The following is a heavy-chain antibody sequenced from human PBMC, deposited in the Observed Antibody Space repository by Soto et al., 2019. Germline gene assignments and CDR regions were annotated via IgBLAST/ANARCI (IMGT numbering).Heavy chain of an antibody. J-gene: IGHJ4*02. CDR3: ARTSYYDRSPEYYFDF. CDR2: IYYGGST. V-gene: IGHV4-30-2*01. Sequence: SETLSLTCAVSGGSISSGGYSWSWIRQPPGKGMEWIGYIYYGGSTYYYPSLRSRVTISVDRSKNQFSLKLSSVTAADTAVYYCARTSYYDRSPEYYFDFWGQGTLVTVSS. D-gene: IGHD3-22*01. CDR1: GGSISSGGYS.